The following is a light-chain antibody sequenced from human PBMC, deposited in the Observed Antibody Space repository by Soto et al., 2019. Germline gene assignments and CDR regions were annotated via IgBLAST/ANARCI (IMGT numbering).Light chain of an antibody. CDR1: SSNIGSKY. Sequence: QSVLTQPPSASGTPGQRVTISCSGSSSNIGSKYVYWYQQLPGTAPKLLMYRNNQLPSGVPDRFSSSKSGTSASLAISGLRSEDEADYYCAAWDAGVSGPAFGGGTKVTVL. J-gene: IGLJ2*01. CDR3: AAWDAGVSGPA. CDR2: RNN. V-gene: IGLV1-47*01.